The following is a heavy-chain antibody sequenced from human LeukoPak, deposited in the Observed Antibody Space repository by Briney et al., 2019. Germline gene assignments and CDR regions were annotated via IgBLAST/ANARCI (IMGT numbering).Heavy chain of an antibody. CDR3: ARETGWRRVDY. D-gene: IGHD6-19*01. CDR2: ISSSGRTM. Sequence: PGGSLRLSCAASGFTFSSYEMNWVRQAPGKGLEWGSYISSSGRTMYYADSVKGRFTISRGNAKNSLYLQMSSLRAEDTAVYYCARETGWRRVDYWGQGTLVTVSA. CDR1: GFTFSSYE. J-gene: IGHJ4*02. V-gene: IGHV3-48*03.